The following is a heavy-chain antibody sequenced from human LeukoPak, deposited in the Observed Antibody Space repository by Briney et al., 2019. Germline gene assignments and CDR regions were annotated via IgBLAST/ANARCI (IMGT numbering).Heavy chain of an antibody. CDR3: ARDCSSTRCQGPVFDN. CDR2: IHPSGGNT. Sequence: ASVKVSCKASGYTFTSNYMHWVRQAPGQGIEWMGIIHPSGGNTNYAQKFQGRVAMTRDTSTSTVYMELSSLRSEDTAIYYCARDCSSTRCQGPVFDNWGQGTLVTVSS. CDR1: GYTFTSNY. V-gene: IGHV1-46*01. J-gene: IGHJ4*02. D-gene: IGHD2-2*01.